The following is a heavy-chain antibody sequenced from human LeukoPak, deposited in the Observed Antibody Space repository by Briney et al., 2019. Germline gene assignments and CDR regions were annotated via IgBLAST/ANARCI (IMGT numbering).Heavy chain of an antibody. V-gene: IGHV1-2*02. D-gene: IGHD3-9*01. J-gene: IGHJ4*02. CDR3: ARGIILTGYYQLDY. CDR1: VYTFTGYY. Sequence: ASVKVSCKASVYTFTGYYMHWVGQAPGQGREGMGWINHNRGATNYAQNLQGRVTMTRDTSSSTVYMELSRLRSEDTAVYYCARGIILTGYYQLDYWGQGSLVTVSS. CDR2: INHNRGAT.